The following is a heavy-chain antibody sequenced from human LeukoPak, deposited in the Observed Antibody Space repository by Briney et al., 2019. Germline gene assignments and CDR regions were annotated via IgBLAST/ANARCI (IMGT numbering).Heavy chain of an antibody. CDR3: ARARRTYDAFDI. D-gene: IGHD2-8*01. CDR2: IYSGGST. V-gene: IGHV3-66*01. Sequence: GGSLRLSCAASGFTVSSNYMSWVRQAPGKGLEWVSVIYSGGSTYYADSVKGRFTISRDNSKNTLYLQMNGLRAEDTAVYYCARARRTYDAFDIWGQGTMVTVSS. CDR1: GFTVSSNY. J-gene: IGHJ3*02.